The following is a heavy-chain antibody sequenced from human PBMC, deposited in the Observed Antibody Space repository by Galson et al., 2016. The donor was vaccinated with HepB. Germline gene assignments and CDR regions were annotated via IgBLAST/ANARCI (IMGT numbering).Heavy chain of an antibody. CDR1: GVSLSGYY. D-gene: IGHD2-2*02. V-gene: IGHV4-34*01. Sequence: SETLSLTCAVYGVSLSGYYWSWIRQPRGKGLEWLGEITRTGSTAYNPSLKSRVTISADTSKTQFSLSLNSVIAADTAVYYCAKDEGFYNGTDFWGQGTTVTVSS. CDR3: AKDEGFYNGTDF. CDR2: ITRTGST. J-gene: IGHJ6*02.